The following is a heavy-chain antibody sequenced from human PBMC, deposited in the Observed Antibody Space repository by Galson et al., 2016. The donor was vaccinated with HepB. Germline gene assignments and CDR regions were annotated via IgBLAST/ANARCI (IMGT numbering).Heavy chain of an antibody. V-gene: IGHV3-23*01. CDR1: GFTFSSYA. J-gene: IGHJ4*02. CDR3: AKDQGYYDFWSGYSMAPIYDH. D-gene: IGHD3-3*01. CDR2: ISGSGGST. Sequence: SLRLSCAASGFTFSSYAMSWVRQAPGKGLEWVSAISGSGGSTYYADSVKGRFTISRDNSKNTLYLQMNSLRAEDTAVYYCAKDQGYYDFWSGYSMAPIYDHWGQGTLVTVSS.